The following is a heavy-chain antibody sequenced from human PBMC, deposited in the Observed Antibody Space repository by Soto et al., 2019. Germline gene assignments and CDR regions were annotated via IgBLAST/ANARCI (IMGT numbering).Heavy chain of an antibody. CDR2: INHSGST. Sequence: SETLSLTCAVYGGSFSGYYWSWIRQPPGKGLEWIGEINHSGSTNYNPSLKSRVTISVDTSKNQFSLKLSSVTAADTAVYYCARVKQGITIFGVVYYYGMDVWCQGTTVT. CDR3: ARVKQGITIFGVVYYYGMDV. D-gene: IGHD3-3*01. V-gene: IGHV4-34*01. J-gene: IGHJ6*02. CDR1: GGSFSGYY.